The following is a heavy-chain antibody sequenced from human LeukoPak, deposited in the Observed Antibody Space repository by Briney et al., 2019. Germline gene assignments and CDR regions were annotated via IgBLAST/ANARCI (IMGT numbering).Heavy chain of an antibody. D-gene: IGHD5-18*01. CDR2: ISSSGYTI. V-gene: IGHV3-48*03. J-gene: IGHJ4*02. Sequence: PGGSLRLSCAASGFTFSSYEMNWVRQAPGKGLEWVSYISSSGYTIYYADSVKGRFTISRDDAKNSLYLQMNSLRAEDTAVYYCAREAAYSYGSDYWGQGTLVTVSS. CDR1: GFTFSSYE. CDR3: AREAAYSYGSDY.